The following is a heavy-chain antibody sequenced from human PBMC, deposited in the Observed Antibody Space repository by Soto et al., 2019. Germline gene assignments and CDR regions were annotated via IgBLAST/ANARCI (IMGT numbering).Heavy chain of an antibody. CDR3: AKPFSYFEGSGYYHFDS. J-gene: IGHJ4*02. CDR2: LSQSGVNT. V-gene: IGHV3-23*01. Sequence: GGSLRLSCAASGFTFSKYAMAWVRQAPGKGLEWVSALSQSGVNTHYAESVKGRFTISTDNSKNTLYLAMNSLRAEDTAVYYCAKPFSYFEGSGYYHFDSWGRGTLVTVSS. CDR1: GFTFSKYA. D-gene: IGHD3-22*01.